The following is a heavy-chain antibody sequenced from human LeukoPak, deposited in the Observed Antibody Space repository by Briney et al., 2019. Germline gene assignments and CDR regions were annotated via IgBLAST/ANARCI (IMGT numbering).Heavy chain of an antibody. D-gene: IGHD6-13*01. J-gene: IGHJ4*02. CDR2: INPKSGRT. CDR1: GYTFTSSD. V-gene: IGHV1-8*01. CDR3: ARGRSGLAAAGTYDY. Sequence: GASVKVSCKASGYTFTSSDINWVRQATGQGLEWMGWINPKSGRTGYAKKFQARVSMTMNTSISTAYMVVSSLRFEDTAVYYCARGRSGLAAAGTYDYWGQGTLITVSS.